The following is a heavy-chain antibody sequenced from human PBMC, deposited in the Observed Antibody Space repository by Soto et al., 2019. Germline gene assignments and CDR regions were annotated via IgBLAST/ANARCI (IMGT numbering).Heavy chain of an antibody. D-gene: IGHD3-9*01. CDR1: GCSISVYY. J-gene: IGHJ4*02. V-gene: IGHV4-59*01. CDR3: ARGVGSSPPRY. CDR2: VYDNGRP. Sequence: XETLSLTCTISGCSISVYYWSWIRQSPRQGLDWIGYVYDNGRPYYSPSLKSRVTISADTSKNQISLKLTSATAADTAVYYCARGVGSSPPRYWGRGTLVTVSS.